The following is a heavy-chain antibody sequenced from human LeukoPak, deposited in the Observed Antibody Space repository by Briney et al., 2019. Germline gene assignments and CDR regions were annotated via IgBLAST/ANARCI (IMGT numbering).Heavy chain of an antibody. CDR2: VYSNDDT. Sequence: GGSLRLSCAASGFTFRSYDMHWVRQAPGKGLEWVSTVYSNDDTYYADPVKGRFSISRDKSKNTLYLQMNSLRAEDTAVYYCGSSTVHYYNYGMDVWGQGATVTVSS. CDR1: GFTFRSYD. CDR3: GSSTVHYYNYGMDV. J-gene: IGHJ6*02. V-gene: IGHV3-53*01. D-gene: IGHD2-21*02.